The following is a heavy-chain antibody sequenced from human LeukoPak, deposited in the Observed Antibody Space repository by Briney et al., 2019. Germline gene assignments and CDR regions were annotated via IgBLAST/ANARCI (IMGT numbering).Heavy chain of an antibody. Sequence: ASVKVSCKASGYTFTGYAISWVRQAPGQGLEWMGWVSAYNGATNYAQNFQDRVTMTTDTPTTTAYMELRSLTSDDTAVYYCVRGMAVAGIYLYWGQGTLVTVSS. CDR2: VSAYNGAT. D-gene: IGHD6-19*01. J-gene: IGHJ4*01. CDR1: GYTFTGYA. CDR3: VRGMAVAGIYLY. V-gene: IGHV1-18*01.